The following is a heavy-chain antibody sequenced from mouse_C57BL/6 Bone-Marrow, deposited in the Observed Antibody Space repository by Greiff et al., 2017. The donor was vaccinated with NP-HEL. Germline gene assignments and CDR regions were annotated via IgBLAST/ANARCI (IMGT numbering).Heavy chain of an antibody. CDR3: ANYYGSSYAMDY. CDR1: GYTFTSYG. J-gene: IGHJ4*01. Sequence: QVQLQQSGAELARPGASVKLSCKASGYTFTSYGIRWVKQRTGQGLEWIGEIYPRSGNTYYNEKFKGKATLTADKSSSTAYMELRSLTSEDSAVYFCANYYGSSYAMDYWGQGTSVTVSS. D-gene: IGHD1-1*01. V-gene: IGHV1-81*01. CDR2: IYPRSGNT.